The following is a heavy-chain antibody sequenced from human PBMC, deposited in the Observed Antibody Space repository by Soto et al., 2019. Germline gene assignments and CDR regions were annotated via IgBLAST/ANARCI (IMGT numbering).Heavy chain of an antibody. J-gene: IGHJ6*02. D-gene: IGHD3-9*01. CDR2: IIPILGIA. Sequence: SVKVSCKASGGTFSSYTISWVRQAPGQGLEWMGRIIPILGIANYAQKFQGRVTITADKSTSTAYMELSSLRSEDTAVYYCATRSNDILTGPANNDYVMDVWG. CDR1: GGTFSSYT. CDR3: ATRSNDILTGPANNDYVMDV. V-gene: IGHV1-69*02.